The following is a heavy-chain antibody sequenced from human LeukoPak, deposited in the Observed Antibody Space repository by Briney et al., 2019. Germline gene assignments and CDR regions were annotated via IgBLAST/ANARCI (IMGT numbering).Heavy chain of an antibody. J-gene: IGHJ4*02. CDR3: ARDSAIAVAGYYYFDY. Sequence: SETLSLTCTVSGGSISSSSYYWGWIRQPPGKGLEWIGGIYYSGSTYYNPSLKSRVTISVDTSKNQFSLKLSSVTAADTAVYYCARDSAIAVAGYYYFDYWGQGTLVTVSS. CDR2: IYYSGST. D-gene: IGHD6-19*01. CDR1: GGSISSSSYY. V-gene: IGHV4-39*07.